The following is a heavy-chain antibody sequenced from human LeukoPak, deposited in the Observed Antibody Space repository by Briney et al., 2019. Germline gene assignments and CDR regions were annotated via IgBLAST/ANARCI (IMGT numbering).Heavy chain of an antibody. CDR3: ARDHGSLTAEFDY. V-gene: IGHV1-18*01. D-gene: IGHD2-15*01. CDR2: ISAYNGNT. J-gene: IGHJ4*02. CDR1: GYTFTSYG. Sequence: VASVKVSCKASGYTFTSYGISWVRQAPGQGLEWMGWISAYNGNTNYAQKLQGRVTMTTDTSTSTAHMELRSLRSDDTAVYYCARDHGSLTAEFDYWGQGTLVTVSS.